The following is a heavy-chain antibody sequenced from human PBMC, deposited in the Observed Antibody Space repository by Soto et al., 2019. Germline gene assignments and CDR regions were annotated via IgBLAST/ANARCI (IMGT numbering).Heavy chain of an antibody. Sequence: PSETLSLTCTVSGGSISSGYYYWSWIRQPPGKGLEWIGYISYSGSTYYNPSLKSRLTISLDTSKKQFSLKLSSVTAADTAVYYCAREDTTVGTSGGNDYYYVLDFWGQRTTDTVSS. J-gene: IGHJ6*02. CDR1: GGSISSGYYY. V-gene: IGHV4-30-4*01. CDR2: ISYSGST. D-gene: IGHD4-17*01. CDR3: AREDTTVGTSGGNDYYYVLDF.